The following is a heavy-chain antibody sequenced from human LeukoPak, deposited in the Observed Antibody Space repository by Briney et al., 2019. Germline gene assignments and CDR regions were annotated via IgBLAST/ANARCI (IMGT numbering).Heavy chain of an antibody. CDR3: AMDATPPSITY. D-gene: IGHD2-15*01. V-gene: IGHV3-74*01. J-gene: IGHJ4*02. Sequence: GGSLRLSSAASGFTFSSYWMHWVRQAPGKGLVWVSRINSDGSSTSYADSVKGRFTISRDNAKNTLYLQMNSLRAEDTAVYYCAMDATPPSITYWGQGTLVTVSS. CDR1: GFTFSSYW. CDR2: INSDGSST.